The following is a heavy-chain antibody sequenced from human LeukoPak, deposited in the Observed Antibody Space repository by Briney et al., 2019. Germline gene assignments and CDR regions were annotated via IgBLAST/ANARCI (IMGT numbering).Heavy chain of an antibody. J-gene: IGHJ3*02. D-gene: IGHD2-15*01. V-gene: IGHV1-18*01. CDR1: GYTFTSYG. Sequence: GASVKVSCKASGYTFTSYGISWVRQAPGQGLEWMGWISAYNGNTNYAQKLQGRVTMTTDTSTSTAYMELRSLRSDDTAVYYCARGTCSGGSCYSSAFDIWGQGTMVTVSS. CDR2: ISAYNGNT. CDR3: ARGTCSGGSCYSSAFDI.